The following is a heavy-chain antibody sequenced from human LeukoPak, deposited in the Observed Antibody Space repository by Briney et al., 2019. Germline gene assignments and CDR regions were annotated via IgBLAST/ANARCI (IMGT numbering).Heavy chain of an antibody. Sequence: KPGGSLRLSCAASGFTFSSYSMNWVRQAPGKGLEWVSSISSSSSYIYYADSVKGRFSISRDNAKNSLYQQMNSLRAEDTAVYYCARDRIIYGDYGDAFDIWGQGTMVTVSS. CDR2: ISSSSSYI. J-gene: IGHJ3*02. D-gene: IGHD4-17*01. CDR3: ARDRIIYGDYGDAFDI. V-gene: IGHV3-21*01. CDR1: GFTFSSYS.